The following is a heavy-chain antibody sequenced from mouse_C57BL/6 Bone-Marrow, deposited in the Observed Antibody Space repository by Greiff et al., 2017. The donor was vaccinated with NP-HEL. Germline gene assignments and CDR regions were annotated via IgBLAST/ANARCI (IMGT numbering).Heavy chain of an antibody. CDR3: ARRRSNYFDY. D-gene: IGHD5-1*01. CDR2: INPSTGGT. CDR1: GYSFTGYY. V-gene: IGHV1-42*01. J-gene: IGHJ2*01. Sequence: VQLQQSGPELVKPGASVKISCKASGYSFTGYYMNWVKQSPEKSLEWIGEINPSTGGTTYNQKFKAKATLTVDTSSSTAYMQLKSLTSEDSAVYYCARRRSNYFDYWGQGTTLTVSS.